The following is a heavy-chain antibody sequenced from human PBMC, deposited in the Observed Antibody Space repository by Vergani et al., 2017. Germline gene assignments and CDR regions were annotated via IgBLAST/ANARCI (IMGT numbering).Heavy chain of an antibody. V-gene: IGHV3-23*04. CDR2: ISGSGGST. J-gene: IGHJ5*02. CDR3: AKGRMVRGVSWFDP. Sequence: EVQLVETGGGLIQPGGSLRLSCAASGFTVSSNYMSWVRQAPGKGLEWVSAISGSGGSTYYADSVKGRFTISRDNSKNTLYLQMNSLRAEDTAVYYCAKGRMVRGVSWFDPWGQGTLVTVSS. CDR1: GFTVSSNY. D-gene: IGHD3-10*01.